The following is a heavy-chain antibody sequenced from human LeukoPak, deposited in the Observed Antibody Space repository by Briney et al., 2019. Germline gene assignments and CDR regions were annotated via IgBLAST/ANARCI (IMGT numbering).Heavy chain of an antibody. Sequence: PGGSLRLSCAASGLTLSNVRMSWGREVPGKGLWRGGHIKTTTGGETTDYAAPLKGRFRISRDDSRNTMYLELSSLETEDTAVYFCATVGTTGNRPDYWGQGALVTVSS. CDR2: IKTTTGGETT. CDR1: GLTLSNVR. J-gene: IGHJ4*02. D-gene: IGHD1-1*01. CDR3: ATVGTTGNRPDY. V-gene: IGHV3-15*01.